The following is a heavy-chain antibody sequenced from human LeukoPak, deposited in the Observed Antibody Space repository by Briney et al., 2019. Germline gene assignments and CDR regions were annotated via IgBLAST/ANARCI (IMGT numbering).Heavy chain of an antibody. D-gene: IGHD2-21*02. CDR2: ISYDGSNK. Sequence: PGGSLRLSCAASGFTFSSYAMHWVRQAPGKGLEWVAVISYDGSNKYYADSVKGRFTISRDNSKNTLYLQMNSLRAEDTAVYYCARAYCGGDCYSEGGEFDYWGQGTLVTVSS. CDR3: ARAYCGGDCYSEGGEFDY. J-gene: IGHJ4*02. V-gene: IGHV3-30-3*01. CDR1: GFTFSSYA.